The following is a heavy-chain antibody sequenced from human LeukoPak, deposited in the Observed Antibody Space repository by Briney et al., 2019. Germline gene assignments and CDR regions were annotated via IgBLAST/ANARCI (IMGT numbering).Heavy chain of an antibody. J-gene: IGHJ3*02. CDR3: ARRYCSGGSCYLDAFDI. CDR1: GGSINTCY. Sequence: SETLSLTCTVTGGSINTCYWSWIRQPPGKALEWIGSVYYSGSANYNPSLKSRVTISVDTSKNHLSLKLNSVTAADTAIYYCARRYCSGGSCYLDAFDIWGQGTLVTVSS. V-gene: IGHV4-59*01. D-gene: IGHD2-15*01. CDR2: VYYSGSA.